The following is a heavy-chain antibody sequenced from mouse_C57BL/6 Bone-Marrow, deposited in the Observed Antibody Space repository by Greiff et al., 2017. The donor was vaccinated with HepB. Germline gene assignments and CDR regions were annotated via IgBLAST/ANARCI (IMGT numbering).Heavy chain of an antibody. CDR1: GYTFTDYE. V-gene: IGHV1-15*01. CDR2: IDPETGGT. CDR3: TRSVLIYAMDY. J-gene: IGHJ4*01. Sequence: VQLQQSGAELVRPGASVTLSCKASGYTFTDYEMHWVKQTPVHGLEWIGAIDPETGGTAYNQKFKGKAILTADTSSSTAYMELCSLSSEDSAVYYCTRSVLIYAMDYWGQGTSVTVSS.